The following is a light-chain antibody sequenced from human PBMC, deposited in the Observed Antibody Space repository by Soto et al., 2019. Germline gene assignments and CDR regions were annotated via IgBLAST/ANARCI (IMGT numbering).Light chain of an antibody. Sequence: TVVTQEPSLSVSPGGTVTLTCGLSSGSVSASNYPSWYQQTPGQAPRTLIYSTSTRSSGVPDRFSGSILGNKAALTITGAQAEDESDYHCVLYMGSGIWVFGGGTKLTVL. J-gene: IGLJ3*02. CDR3: VLYMGSGIWV. V-gene: IGLV8-61*01. CDR2: STS. CDR1: SGSVSASNY.